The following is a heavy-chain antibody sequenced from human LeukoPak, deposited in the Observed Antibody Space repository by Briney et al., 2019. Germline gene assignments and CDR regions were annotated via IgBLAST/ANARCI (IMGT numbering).Heavy chain of an antibody. CDR2: ISSSSSYI. V-gene: IGHV3-21*01. Sequence: PGGSLRLSCAASGFTFSSYSMNWVRQAPGKGLEWVSSISSSSSYIYYADSVKGRFTISRDNAKNSLYLQMNSLRAEDTAVYYCARVKGATFGGVIAPPFDYWGQGTLVTVSS. CDR3: ARVKGATFGGVIAPPFDY. J-gene: IGHJ4*02. D-gene: IGHD3-16*02. CDR1: GFTFSSYS.